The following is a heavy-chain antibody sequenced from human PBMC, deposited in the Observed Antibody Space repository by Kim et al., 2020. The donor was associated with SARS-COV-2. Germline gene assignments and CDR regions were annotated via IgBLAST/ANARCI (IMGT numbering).Heavy chain of an antibody. Sequence: GGSLRLSCAASGFTFSSYGMHWVRQAPGKGLEWVAVISYDGSNKYYAASVKGRFTISRDNSKNTLYLQMNSLRAEDTAVYYCAKDLEFWRLSSSGWYRPTIYYYYYGMDVWGQGTTVTVSS. CDR2: ISYDGSNK. CDR1: GFTFSSYG. V-gene: IGHV3-30*18. D-gene: IGHD6-19*01. CDR3: AKDLEFWRLSSSGWYRPTIYYYYYGMDV. J-gene: IGHJ6*02.